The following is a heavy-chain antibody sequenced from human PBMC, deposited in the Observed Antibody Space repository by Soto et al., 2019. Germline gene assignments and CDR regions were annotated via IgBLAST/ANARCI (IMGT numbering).Heavy chain of an antibody. CDR3: ARRARPDFYYMDV. CDR2: INSDGSST. CDR1: GFTFSSYW. Sequence: GGSLRLSCAASGFTFSSYWMHWVRQAPGKGLVWVSRINSDGSSTNYADSVKGRFTISRDNSKNTLYLQMNSLRPEDTAVYYCARRARPDFYYMDVWGKGTTVTVSS. J-gene: IGHJ6*03. D-gene: IGHD6-6*01. V-gene: IGHV3-74*01.